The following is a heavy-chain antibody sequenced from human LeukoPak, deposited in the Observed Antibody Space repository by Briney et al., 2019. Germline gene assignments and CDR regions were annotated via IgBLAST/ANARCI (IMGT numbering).Heavy chain of an antibody. D-gene: IGHD3-16*01. J-gene: IGHJ5*02. Sequence: SETLSLTCTVSGGSISSYNSYWGWIRQPPGKGLEWIGSMYYSGSTYYNPSLKSRVTISVDTSKNQFSLKLSSVTAADTAVYYCASSSNYVWGSSSWGQGTLVTVSS. CDR3: ASSSNYVWGSSS. CDR2: MYYSGST. CDR1: GGSISSYNSY. V-gene: IGHV4-39*07.